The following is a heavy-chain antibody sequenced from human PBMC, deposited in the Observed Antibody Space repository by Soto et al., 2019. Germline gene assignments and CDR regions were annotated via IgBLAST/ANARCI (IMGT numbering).Heavy chain of an antibody. D-gene: IGHD2-2*02. CDR2: IIPISDTA. CDR3: ATLVPAPIKLFPRLGWFDP. Sequence: GASVNVSCKASGGTFSSETITWVRQAPGQGLEWMGGIIPISDTANYAQNFRGRVTITADESTSTVYLELSSLRSEDTAVYYCATLVPAPIKLFPRLGWFDPWGQGTLVTVSS. CDR1: GGTFSSET. J-gene: IGHJ5*02. V-gene: IGHV1-69*13.